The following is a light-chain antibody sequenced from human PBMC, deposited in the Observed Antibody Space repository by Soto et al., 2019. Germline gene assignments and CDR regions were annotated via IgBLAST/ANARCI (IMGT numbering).Light chain of an antibody. J-gene: IGKJ3*01. CDR1: QDISNY. CDR3: QHYDNLPFT. Sequence: DIQMTQSPSSLSASVGDRVTITCQASQDISNYLNWYQQIPGQAPKLLIYGASNLETGVPSRFSGSVSGTDFSFTISSLQPEDIATYYCQHYDNLPFTFGPGTKVDIK. V-gene: IGKV1-33*01. CDR2: GAS.